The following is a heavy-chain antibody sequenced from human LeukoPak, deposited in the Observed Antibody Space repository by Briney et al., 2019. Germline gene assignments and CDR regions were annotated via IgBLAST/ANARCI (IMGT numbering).Heavy chain of an antibody. CDR2: ISGSGGST. J-gene: IGHJ4*02. CDR1: GFTFSSYA. D-gene: IGHD2-15*01. Sequence: GGSLRLSCAASGFTFSSYAMSWVRQAPGKGLEWVSAISGSGGSTYYADSVKGRFTISRDNSKNTLYLQMNSLRAEDTAVYYCAKGAHRYCSGGSCYFDYWGQGTLVTVSS. V-gene: IGHV3-23*01. CDR3: AKGAHRYCSGGSCYFDY.